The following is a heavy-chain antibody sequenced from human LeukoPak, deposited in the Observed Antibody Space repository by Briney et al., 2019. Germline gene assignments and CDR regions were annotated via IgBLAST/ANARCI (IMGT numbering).Heavy chain of an antibody. V-gene: IGHV3-74*01. CDR2: INGDGSST. CDR3: ATSLSGWGSYHYMDV. J-gene: IGHJ6*03. D-gene: IGHD6-19*01. CDR1: GFTFSNYN. Sequence: GGSLRLSCAASGFTFSNYNMNWVRQAPGKGLVWVSRINGDGSSTTYADSVKGRFTISRDNAKNPLYLLMNSLRAEDTAVYCCATSLSGWGSYHYMDVWGKGTTVTISS.